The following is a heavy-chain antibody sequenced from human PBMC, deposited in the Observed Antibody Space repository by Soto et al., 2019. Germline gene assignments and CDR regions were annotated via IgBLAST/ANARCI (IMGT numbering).Heavy chain of an antibody. CDR2: IIPVFQTA. CDR1: GGLFSSYP. CDR3: ASGGSGYTWFNEF. Sequence: QEQLVQSGAEVKKTGSSVKVSCKASGGLFSSYPISWVRQVPGQGLEWMGGIIPVFQTAYYTQRFQGRVTITADESTNTACMELSSLRSEDTAIYYCASGGSGYTWFNEFWGQGTLVTVSS. D-gene: IGHD3-22*01. V-gene: IGHV1-69*01. J-gene: IGHJ4*02.